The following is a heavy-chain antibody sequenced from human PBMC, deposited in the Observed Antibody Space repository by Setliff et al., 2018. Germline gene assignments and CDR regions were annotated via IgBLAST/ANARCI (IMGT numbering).Heavy chain of an antibody. CDR2: ISSNGSST. CDR1: GFTFSRYS. D-gene: IGHD6-19*01. CDR3: ARGEKWLIPAHFDY. J-gene: IGHJ4*02. Sequence: GGSLRLSCAASGFTFSRYSMDWVRQGPGKGLEYVSAISSNGSSTYYADSMKGRFTISRDNSKNTLYLQMGSLRAEDMAVYYCARGEKWLIPAHFDYWGQGTLV. V-gene: IGHV3-64*02.